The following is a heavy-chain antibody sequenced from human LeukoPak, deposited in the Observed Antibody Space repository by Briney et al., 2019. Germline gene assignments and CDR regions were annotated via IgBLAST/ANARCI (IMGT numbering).Heavy chain of an antibody. V-gene: IGHV3-21*04. Sequence: KPGGSLRLSCAASGFTFSSYSMNWVRQAPGKGLEWVSSISSSSSYIYYADSVKGRFTISRDDSKNTLSLQMNSLRVEDTAVYYCARDLAWGAFDYWGQGTLVTVSS. CDR3: ARDLAWGAFDY. CDR1: GFTFSSYS. J-gene: IGHJ4*02. CDR2: ISSSSSYI. D-gene: IGHD7-27*01.